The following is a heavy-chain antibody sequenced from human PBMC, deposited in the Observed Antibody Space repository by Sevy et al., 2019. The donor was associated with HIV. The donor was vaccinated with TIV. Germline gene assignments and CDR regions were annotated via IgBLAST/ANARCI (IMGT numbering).Heavy chain of an antibody. J-gene: IGHJ4*02. D-gene: IGHD5-18*01. CDR2: MKEDGSEK. CDR3: GREGVGGYSYSLDY. CDR1: GFTFSVYW. Sequence: GGSLRLSCAASGFTFSVYWMNWVRQAPGKGLEWVATMKEDGSEKYYVDSVKGRFTISRDNAKNSLYLQMNSLRAEDRAVYYCGREGVGGYSYSLDYWGQGTLVTVSS. V-gene: IGHV3-7*01.